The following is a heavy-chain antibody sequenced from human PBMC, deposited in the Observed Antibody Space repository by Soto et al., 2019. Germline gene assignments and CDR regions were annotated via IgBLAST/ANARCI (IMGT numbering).Heavy chain of an antibody. CDR2: IRSSDNTR. CDR1: GFRFSDYY. D-gene: IGHD2-2*01. Sequence: GGSLRLSCAASGFRFSDYYMSWTRQAPGKGLEWVSYIRSSDNTRYYADSVKGRFTISRDNAKNSLYLQMNSLRAEDTAVYYCARGNALYDYWGQGILVTVSS. CDR3: ARGNALYDY. V-gene: IGHV3-11*01. J-gene: IGHJ4*02.